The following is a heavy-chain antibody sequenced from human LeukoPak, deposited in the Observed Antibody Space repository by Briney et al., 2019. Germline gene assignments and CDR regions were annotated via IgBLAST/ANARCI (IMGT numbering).Heavy chain of an antibody. CDR3: ARDPGFYYDSSGSRSFDY. V-gene: IGHV3-7*01. CDR1: GFRFNTYW. CDR2: IKQDGNEK. D-gene: IGHD3-22*01. J-gene: IGHJ4*02. Sequence: WGSLRLSCAASGFRFNTYWMSWVRQAPGKGLEWVSNIKQDGNEKYYADSMKGRFTISRDNGKNSLDLQMNSLRADDTAVYYCARDPGFYYDSSGSRSFDYWGQGTLVTVSS.